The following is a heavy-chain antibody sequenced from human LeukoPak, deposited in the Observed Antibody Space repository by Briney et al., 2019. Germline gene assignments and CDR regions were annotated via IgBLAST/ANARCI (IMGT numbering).Heavy chain of an antibody. CDR2: IYSSGST. CDR3: ARDRAGWGATVPTPSAAFDI. V-gene: IGHV4-61*02. CDR1: GGSISSDSYD. Sequence: SETLSLTCTVSGGSISSDSYDWSWIRQPAGKELEWIGRIYSSGSTNYNPSLKSRVTISIDTSKNQFSLKLGSVTAADTAVYYCARDRAGWGATVPTPSAAFDIWGQGTMVTVSS. D-gene: IGHD4-17*01. J-gene: IGHJ3*02.